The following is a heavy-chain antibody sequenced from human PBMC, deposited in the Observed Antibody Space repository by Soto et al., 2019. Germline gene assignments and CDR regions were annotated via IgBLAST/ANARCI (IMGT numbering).Heavy chain of an antibody. V-gene: IGHV3-73*01. CDR1: GFTFSGSA. Sequence: EVQLVESGGGLVQPGGSLKLSCAASGFTFSGSAMHWVRQASGKGLEWVGRIRSNANSYATAYAASVKGRFTISRDDSKITANLKMNSLKTEDTAVYYCTRRVPDYYDSGYCYYLYGMAVWGQGTTVTVS. CDR3: TRRVPDYYDSGYCYYLYGMAV. CDR2: IRSNANSYAT. J-gene: IGHJ6*02. D-gene: IGHD3-10*01.